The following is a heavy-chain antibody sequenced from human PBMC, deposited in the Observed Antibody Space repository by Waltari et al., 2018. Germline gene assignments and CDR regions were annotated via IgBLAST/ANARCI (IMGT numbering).Heavy chain of an antibody. J-gene: IGHJ4*02. CDR3: ARGHKFTYSSSSVGFDY. D-gene: IGHD6-6*01. CDR1: GGSFSGYY. V-gene: IGHV4-34*01. CDR2: INHSGST. Sequence: QVQLQQWGAGLLKPSETLSLTCAVYGGSFSGYYWSWNRQPPGKGLEWSGEINHSGSTNYNPSLKSRVTISVDTSKNQFSLKLSSVTAADTAVYYCARGHKFTYSSSSVGFDYWGQGTLVTVSS.